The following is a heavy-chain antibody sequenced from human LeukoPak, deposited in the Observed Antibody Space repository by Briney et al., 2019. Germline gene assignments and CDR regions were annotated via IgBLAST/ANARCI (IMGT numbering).Heavy chain of an antibody. CDR3: AKHVIAAAGTLDY. CDR2: ISGSGGST. CDR1: GFTFSSYS. D-gene: IGHD6-13*01. V-gene: IGHV3-23*01. J-gene: IGHJ4*02. Sequence: GGSLRLSCAASGFTFSSYSMNWVRQAPGKGLEWVSAISGSGGSTYYADSVKGRFTISRDNSKNTLYLQMNSLRAEDTAVYYCAKHVIAAAGTLDYWGQGTLVTVSS.